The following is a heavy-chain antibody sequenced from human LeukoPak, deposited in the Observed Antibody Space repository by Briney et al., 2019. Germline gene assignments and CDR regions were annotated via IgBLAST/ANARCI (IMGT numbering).Heavy chain of an antibody. CDR1: GGSFSGYY. Sequence: PSETLSLTCAVYGGSFSGYYWSWIRQPPGKGLEWIGEINHSGSTNYNPSLKSRVTISVDTSKNQFSLKPSSVTAADTAVYYCARGKNYSNYVGWFDPWGQGTLVTVSS. V-gene: IGHV4-34*01. D-gene: IGHD4-11*01. J-gene: IGHJ5*02. CDR2: INHSGST. CDR3: ARGKNYSNYVGWFDP.